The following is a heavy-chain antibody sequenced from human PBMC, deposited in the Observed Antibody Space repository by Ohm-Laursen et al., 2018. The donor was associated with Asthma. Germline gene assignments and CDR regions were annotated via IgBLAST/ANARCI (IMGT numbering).Heavy chain of an antibody. J-gene: IGHJ4*02. Sequence: PSQTLSLTCAVSGGSFSGYYWSWIRQPPGKGLEWIGEINHSGSTNYNPSLKSRVTISVDTSKNQFSLKLSSVTAADTAVYYCARGGSSGWYTFYYFDYWGQGTLVTVSS. V-gene: IGHV4-34*01. D-gene: IGHD6-19*01. CDR1: GGSFSGYY. CDR3: ARGGSSGWYTFYYFDY. CDR2: INHSGST.